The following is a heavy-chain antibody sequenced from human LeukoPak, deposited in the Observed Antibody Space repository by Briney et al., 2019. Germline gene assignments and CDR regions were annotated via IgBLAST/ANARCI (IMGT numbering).Heavy chain of an antibody. J-gene: IGHJ4*02. Sequence: SETLSLTCAVYGGSSSGYYWSWIRQPPGKGLEWIGEINHSGSTNYNPSLKSRVTISVDTSKNQFSLKLSSVTAADTAVYYCARGNCSSTSCPHRFFDYWGQGTLVTVSS. CDR2: INHSGST. D-gene: IGHD2-2*01. CDR1: GGSSSGYY. V-gene: IGHV4-34*01. CDR3: ARGNCSSTSCPHRFFDY.